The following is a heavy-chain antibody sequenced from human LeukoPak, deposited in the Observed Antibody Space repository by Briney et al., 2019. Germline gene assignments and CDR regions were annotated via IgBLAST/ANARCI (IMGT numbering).Heavy chain of an antibody. CDR3: ARDDQYEDWFDP. V-gene: IGHV3-21*01. CDR2: ISRNGDYI. CDR1: GFIFSNYV. J-gene: IGHJ5*02. Sequence: GGSLRLSCAASGFIFSNYVMNWVRQAPGRGLEWVSSISRNGDYIYYADSVKGRFTISRDNAKNSLYLQVNSLRAEDTAIYYCARDDQYEDWFDPWGQGTLVTVSS. D-gene: IGHD2-8*01.